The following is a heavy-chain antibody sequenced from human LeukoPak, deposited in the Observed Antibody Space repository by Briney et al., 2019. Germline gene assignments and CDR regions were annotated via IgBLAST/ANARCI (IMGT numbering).Heavy chain of an antibody. Sequence: GGSLRLSCAAPGFTFSAYAMSWVRQAPGKGLEWVSAISGSGGRTYYADSVKGRFTISRDNSKNTLYLQMNTLRAEDTAVYYCARKSARAVGGGYMDVCGKGTTVTVSS. J-gene: IGHJ6*03. D-gene: IGHD6-19*01. CDR1: GFTFSAYA. CDR2: ISGSGGRT. CDR3: ARKSARAVGGGYMDV. V-gene: IGHV3-23*01.